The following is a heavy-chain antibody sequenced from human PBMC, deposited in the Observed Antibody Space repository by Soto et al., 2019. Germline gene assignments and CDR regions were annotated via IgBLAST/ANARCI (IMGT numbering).Heavy chain of an antibody. D-gene: IGHD3-3*01. Sequence: EVQLVESGGGLVQPAGSLKLSCAASGFTFSGSAMHWIRQAPGKGLEWVGRIRSKANSYATSYAASVQGRFTVSRDDSTNTAYLQMNSLTTEDTAVYFCARQVGDAYTVEGCYDYWGQGTLVIVSS. CDR2: IRSKANSYAT. J-gene: IGHJ4*02. CDR1: GFTFSGSA. V-gene: IGHV3-73*01. CDR3: ARQVGDAYTVEGCYDY.